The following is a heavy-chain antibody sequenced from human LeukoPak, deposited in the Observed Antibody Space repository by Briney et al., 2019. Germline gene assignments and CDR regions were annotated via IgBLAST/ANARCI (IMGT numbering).Heavy chain of an antibody. Sequence: GGSLSLSCAASGFTFSSYWMHWVRQAPGKGLVWVSRINSDGSSTSYADSVKGRFTISRDNAKNTLDLQMNSLRAEDTAVYYCARVSVDMATIHRLRMDVRGQGTTVTVSS. CDR2: INSDGSST. CDR1: GFTFSSYW. J-gene: IGHJ6*02. D-gene: IGHD5-24*01. V-gene: IGHV3-74*01. CDR3: ARVSVDMATIHRLRMDV.